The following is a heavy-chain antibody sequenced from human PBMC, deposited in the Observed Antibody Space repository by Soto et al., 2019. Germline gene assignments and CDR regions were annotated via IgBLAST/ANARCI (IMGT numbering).Heavy chain of an antibody. J-gene: IGHJ5*02. CDR1: GYTFTSYY. CDR2: INPSGGST. D-gene: IGHD2-2*02. Sequence: QVQLVQSGAEVKKPGASLKVSCKASGYTFTSYYMHWVRQAPGQVLECMGIINPSGGSTSYAQKFEVRVTMTRDTSTSTVYMELSSLRSEDTAVYYCARDLYSPWGQGTLVTVSS. V-gene: IGHV1-46*03. CDR3: ARDLYSP.